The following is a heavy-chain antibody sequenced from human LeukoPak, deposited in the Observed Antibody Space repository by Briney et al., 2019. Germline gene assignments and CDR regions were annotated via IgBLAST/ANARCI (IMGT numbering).Heavy chain of an antibody. J-gene: IGHJ4*02. CDR3: AAWAAVGRFFDY. CDR1: GYTFTGYY. D-gene: IGHD6-13*01. V-gene: IGHV1-2*02. CDR2: INPNSGGS. Sequence: ASVKVSCKASGYTFTGYYIHWVRQAPGQGLEWMGWINPNSGGSNSAQKFRGRVTMTGDTSITTAYMELSRLASDDTAVYYCAAWAAVGRFFDYWGQGTLVTVSS.